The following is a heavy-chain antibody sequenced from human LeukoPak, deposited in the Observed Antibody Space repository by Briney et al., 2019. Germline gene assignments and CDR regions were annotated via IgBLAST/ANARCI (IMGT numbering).Heavy chain of an antibody. D-gene: IGHD4-17*01. CDR2: IHSSEGT. CDR3: ARHVYGEGMVV. J-gene: IGHJ6*04. V-gene: IGHV4-59*08. Sequence: SETLSLTCTVSGGSLNGYYWGWLRQPPGKGLECIGYIHSSEGTAHSASLKSRLTISLDTSTNQFSLALSSVTAADTAVYYCARHVYGEGMVVWGKGTTVTVSS. CDR1: GGSLNGYY.